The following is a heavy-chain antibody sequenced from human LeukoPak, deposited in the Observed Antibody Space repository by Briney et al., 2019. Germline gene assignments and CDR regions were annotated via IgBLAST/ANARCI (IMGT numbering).Heavy chain of an antibody. CDR2: INPNSGNT. CDR1: GYTFTGYY. V-gene: IGHV1-8*03. D-gene: IGHD3-10*01. CDR3: ARTYYYGSGSNGNWFDP. J-gene: IGHJ5*02. Sequence: ASVKVSCKASGYTFTGYYMHWVRQAPGQGLEWMGWINPNSGNTGYAQKFQGRVTITRNTSISTAYMELSSLRSEDTAVYYCARTYYYGSGSNGNWFDPWGQGTLVTVSS.